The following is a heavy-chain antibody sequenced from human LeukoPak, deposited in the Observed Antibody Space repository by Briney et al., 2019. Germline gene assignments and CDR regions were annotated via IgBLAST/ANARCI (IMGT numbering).Heavy chain of an antibody. CDR2: IDDSGNT. CDR1: GGSISSYY. D-gene: IGHD3-10*01. Sequence: SETLSLTCTVSGGSISSYYWSWIRRPPGKGLEWLGYIDDSGNTNYNPSLKSQVTISVDKSKNQFSLKLSFVTAADTAMYYCARSDYHNSGSHTVFDAFDIWGQGSRVTVSS. V-gene: IGHV4-59*01. CDR3: ARSDYHNSGSHTVFDAFDI. J-gene: IGHJ3*02.